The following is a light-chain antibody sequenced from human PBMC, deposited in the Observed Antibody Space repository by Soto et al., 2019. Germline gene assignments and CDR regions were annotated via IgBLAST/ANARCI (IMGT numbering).Light chain of an antibody. CDR2: GTS. J-gene: IGKJ1*01. CDR3: QQYGSSPT. CDR1: ERISSAY. Sequence: EVVLTQSPGTLSLSRGEIATLSFRASERISSAYLGWYQQKPGQAPRLLIYGTSSRATGIPDRFSGSGSGTDFTLTISRLEPEDFAVYYCQQYGSSPTFGQGTKVDIK. V-gene: IGKV3-20*01.